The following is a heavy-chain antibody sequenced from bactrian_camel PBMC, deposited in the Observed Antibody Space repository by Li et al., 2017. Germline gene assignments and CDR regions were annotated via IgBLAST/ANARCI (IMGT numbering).Heavy chain of an antibody. CDR1: GFRFSSYW. J-gene: IGHJ6*01. Sequence: HVQLVESGGGLVQPGGSLRLSCAASGFRFSSYWMYWVRQAPGKGLEWVSSISIGGMTYYADSVKGRFTISRDNAKNTLYLQLTVLKIEDTAMYHCSTSWQDDGNSWGQGTQVTVS. V-gene: IGHV3S1*01. CDR2: ISIGGMT. CDR3: STSWQDDGNS. D-gene: IGHD6*01.